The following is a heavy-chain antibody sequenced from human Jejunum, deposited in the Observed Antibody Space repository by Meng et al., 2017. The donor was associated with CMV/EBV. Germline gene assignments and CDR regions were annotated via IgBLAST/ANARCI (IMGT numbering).Heavy chain of an antibody. J-gene: IGHJ1*01. Sequence: VSGGSISSGGYYWNWIHQPPGKGLEWIGSIYYTGGTYYNPSLKSRISMSVDTSKNQFSLKLTSVTAADTAVYYCAREYGSGYPPDYWGQGTLVTVSS. V-gene: IGHV4-31*02. CDR1: GGSISSGGYY. CDR2: IYYTGGT. CDR3: AREYGSGYPPDY. D-gene: IGHD3-10*01.